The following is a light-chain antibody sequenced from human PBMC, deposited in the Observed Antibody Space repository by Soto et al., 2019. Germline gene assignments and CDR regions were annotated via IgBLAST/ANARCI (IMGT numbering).Light chain of an antibody. CDR1: QSVSSSY. J-gene: IGKJ5*01. V-gene: IGKV3-20*01. CDR3: QQYGSSPRLT. CDR2: GAS. Sequence: DIVLTQSPGTLSLSPGERATLSCRASQSVSSSYLAWYQQKPGQAPRLLIYGASSRATGIPDRFSGSGSGTDFTLTISRLEPEDFAVYYCQQYGSSPRLTFGQGTRLEIK.